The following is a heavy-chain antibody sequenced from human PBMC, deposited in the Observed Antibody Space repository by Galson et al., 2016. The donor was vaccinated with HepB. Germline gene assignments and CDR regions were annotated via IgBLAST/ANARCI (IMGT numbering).Heavy chain of an antibody. CDR3: ARAGVGNSFDY. D-gene: IGHD3-10*01. Sequence: SVKVSCKASGYTFTGYYMHWVRQAPGQGFEWVGRINPNSGGTDFAQNFQGRVTMTRDTSISTAYMELSSLRSDDTGVYYCARAGVGNSFDYWGQGTLVAVSS. V-gene: IGHV1-2*05. CDR2: INPNSGGT. J-gene: IGHJ4*02. CDR1: GYTFTGYY.